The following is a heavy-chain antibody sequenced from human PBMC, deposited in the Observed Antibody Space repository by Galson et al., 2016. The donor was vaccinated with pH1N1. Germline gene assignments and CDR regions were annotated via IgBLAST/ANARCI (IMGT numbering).Heavy chain of an antibody. CDR3: AKSDRYSYGYFDY. V-gene: IGHV3-9*01. Sequence: SLRLSCAASGFTFDDYAMYWVRQAPGKGLEWVSGISWNSGTIAYADSVKGRFTISRDNAKNSLYLQMNSLRAEDTALYYCAKSDRYSYGYFDYWGQGSLVTVSS. J-gene: IGHJ4*02. CDR2: ISWNSGTI. D-gene: IGHD5-18*01. CDR1: GFTFDDYA.